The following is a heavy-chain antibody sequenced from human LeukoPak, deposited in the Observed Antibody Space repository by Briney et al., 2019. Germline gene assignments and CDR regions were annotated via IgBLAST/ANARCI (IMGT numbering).Heavy chain of an antibody. CDR1: GLIVSGDY. J-gene: IGHJ4*02. V-gene: IGHV3-66*01. CDR3: ARASSDGVVPAATSFDC. D-gene: IGHD2-2*01. Sequence: GGSLRLSCAASGLIVSGDYITWVRQAPGKGLEWVSVIYSGGTTYYADSVRSRFTISRDNSKNIWYLQMNSLRAEDTAVYYCARASSDGVVPAATSFDCWGQGTLVTVSS. CDR2: IYSGGTT.